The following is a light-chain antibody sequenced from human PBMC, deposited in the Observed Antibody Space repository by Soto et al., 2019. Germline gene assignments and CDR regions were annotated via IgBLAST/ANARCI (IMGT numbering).Light chain of an antibody. J-gene: IGKJ3*01. CDR3: QQYNNWLT. Sequence: EILMTQSPATLSVSPGERATLSCRASQSVSSNLAWYQQKPGQAPRLLIYGASTRATGIPARFSGSGSGTEFTLTISSLQSEDFAVYYCQQYNNWLTFGPGTKVDIK. V-gene: IGKV3-15*01. CDR2: GAS. CDR1: QSVSSN.